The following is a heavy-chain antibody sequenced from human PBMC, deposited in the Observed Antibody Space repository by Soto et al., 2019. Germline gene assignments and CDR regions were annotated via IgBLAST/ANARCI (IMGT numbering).Heavy chain of an antibody. CDR2: INPSGGST. CDR1: GYTFTSYY. Sequence: ASVKVSCKASGYTFTSYYMHWVRQAPGQGLEWMGIINPSGGSTSYAQKFQGRVTMTRDTSTSTVYMELSSLRSEDTAVYYCARDHGSSWNYYYGMGVWGQGTTVTVSS. D-gene: IGHD6-13*01. J-gene: IGHJ6*02. V-gene: IGHV1-46*01. CDR3: ARDHGSSWNYYYGMGV.